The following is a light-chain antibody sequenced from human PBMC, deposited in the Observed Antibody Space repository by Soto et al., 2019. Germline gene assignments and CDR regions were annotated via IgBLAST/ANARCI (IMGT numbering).Light chain of an antibody. CDR1: TGAVTSGHY. Sequence: QAVVTQEPSLTVSPGGTVTLPCGSSTGAVTSGHYPYGLQQKPGQAPRALIYHTTNTRSWTPARFSGSLLGGKAALTLAGAQPEDEALYYCMLTYSGPWVFGGGTKLTVL. CDR3: MLTYSGPWV. J-gene: IGLJ3*02. CDR2: HTT. V-gene: IGLV7-46*01.